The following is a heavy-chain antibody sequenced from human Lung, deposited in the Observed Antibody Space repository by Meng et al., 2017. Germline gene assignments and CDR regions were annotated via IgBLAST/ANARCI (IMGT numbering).Heavy chain of an antibody. D-gene: IGHD6-19*01. CDR2: IIDSGST. CDR1: GGSFSGYY. V-gene: IGHV4-34*02. CDR3: VRRTYSSGWYFDY. Sequence: QVQLQHWGAGLLKPSETLSLTCAVYGGSFSGYYWSWIRQPPGKGLEWIGEIIDSGSTNYNPSLKSRVTISVDTSKNQFSLRVTSVTAADRAVYYCVRRTYSSGWYFDYWGQGTLVTVFS. J-gene: IGHJ4*02.